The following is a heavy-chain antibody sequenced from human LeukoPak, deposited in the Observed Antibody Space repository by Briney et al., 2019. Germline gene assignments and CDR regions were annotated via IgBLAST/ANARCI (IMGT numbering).Heavy chain of an antibody. V-gene: IGHV3-23*01. CDR1: GFTFSIYA. Sequence: PGESLRLSCAASGFTFSIYAMSWVRQAPGKGLEGVSGISGSGGSTYYADSVKGRFTISRDNAKNTLYMQMSSLRAEDTAVYYCAKGRDGGYWGQGTLVTVSS. CDR3: AKGRDGGY. J-gene: IGHJ4*02. D-gene: IGHD3-10*01. CDR2: ISGSGGST.